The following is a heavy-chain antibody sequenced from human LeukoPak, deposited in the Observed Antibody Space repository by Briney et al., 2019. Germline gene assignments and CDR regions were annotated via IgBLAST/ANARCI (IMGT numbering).Heavy chain of an antibody. Sequence: SGESLRLSCVASGFTFSGSAMHWVRQAAGRGLEWVGRIRTRTNSYATAYAASVKGRFTISREDSKNTAYLQMNSLKTEDTAVYYCTRYVVLPAAALGWFDPWGRGTLVTVSS. CDR2: IRTRTNSYAT. CDR3: TRYVVLPAAALGWFDP. D-gene: IGHD2-2*01. J-gene: IGHJ5*02. V-gene: IGHV3-73*01. CDR1: GFTFSGSA.